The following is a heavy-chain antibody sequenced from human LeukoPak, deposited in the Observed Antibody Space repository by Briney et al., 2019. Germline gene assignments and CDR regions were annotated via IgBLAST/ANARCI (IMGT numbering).Heavy chain of an antibody. CDR1: GFTFSSYW. Sequence: GGSLRLSCAASGFTFSSYWMSWVRQAPGKGLEWVANIKQDGSEKNYVDSVKGRFTISRDNAKNSLYLQMNSLRADDTAVYYCARDHGEADEATIPEYYFDYWGQGTLVTVSS. CDR2: IKQDGSEK. D-gene: IGHD5-24*01. V-gene: IGHV3-7*01. J-gene: IGHJ4*02. CDR3: ARDHGEADEATIPEYYFDY.